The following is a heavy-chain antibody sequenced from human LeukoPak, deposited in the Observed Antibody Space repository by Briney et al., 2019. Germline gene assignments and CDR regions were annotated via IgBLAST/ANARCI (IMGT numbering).Heavy chain of an antibody. D-gene: IGHD3-10*01. CDR3: AKATYYYGSGSYIGIRYYFDY. CDR1: GFTFSSYV. J-gene: IGHJ4*02. CDR2: FSGTGGST. Sequence: GGSLSLSCAASGFTFSSYVMRWLRQAPGKGLEWVSVFSGTGGSTYYAASVRGRITISRDNSKNTVHLQMNILRAEDTAVYYCAKATYYYGSGSYIGIRYYFDYWGQGTLVTVSS. V-gene: IGHV3-23*01.